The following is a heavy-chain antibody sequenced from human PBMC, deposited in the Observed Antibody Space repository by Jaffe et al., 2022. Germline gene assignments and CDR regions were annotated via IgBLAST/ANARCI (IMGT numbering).Heavy chain of an antibody. CDR3: AKESYSSGWYGHYFDY. CDR1: GFTFSSYA. J-gene: IGHJ4*02. Sequence: EVQLLESGGGLVQPGGSLRLSCAASGFTFSSYAMSWVRQAPGKGLEWVSAISGSGGSTYYADSVKGRFTISRDNSKNTLYLQMNSLRAEDTAVYYCAKESYSSGWYGHYFDYWGQGTLVTVSS. D-gene: IGHD6-19*01. CDR2: ISGSGGST. V-gene: IGHV3-23*01.